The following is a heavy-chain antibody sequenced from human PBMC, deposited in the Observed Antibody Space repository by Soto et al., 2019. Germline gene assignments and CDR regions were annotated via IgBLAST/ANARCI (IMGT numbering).Heavy chain of an antibody. CDR2: ISSSGSTI. V-gene: IGHV3-11*01. J-gene: IGHJ5*02. D-gene: IGHD3-22*01. CDR3: ARVKYYYDSSGAILRWFDP. Sequence: GGSLRLSCAASGFTFSDYYMSWIRQAPGKGLEWVSYISSSGSTIYYADSVKGRFTISRDNAKNSLYLQMNSLRAEDTAVYYCARVKYYYDSSGAILRWFDPWGQETLVTVSS. CDR1: GFTFSDYY.